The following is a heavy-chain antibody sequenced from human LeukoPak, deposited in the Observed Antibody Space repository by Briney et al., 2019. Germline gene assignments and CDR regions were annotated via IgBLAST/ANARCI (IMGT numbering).Heavy chain of an antibody. CDR2: ISGSGGST. CDR3: AKIEASSSQIDY. Sequence: GGTLRLSCAASGFTFSSYGMSWVRQAPGKGLEWVSAISGSGGSTYYADSVKGRFTISRDNSKNTLYLQMNSLRAEDTAVYYCAKIEASSSQIDYWGQGTLVTVSS. D-gene: IGHD6-13*01. V-gene: IGHV3-23*01. J-gene: IGHJ4*02. CDR1: GFTFSSYG.